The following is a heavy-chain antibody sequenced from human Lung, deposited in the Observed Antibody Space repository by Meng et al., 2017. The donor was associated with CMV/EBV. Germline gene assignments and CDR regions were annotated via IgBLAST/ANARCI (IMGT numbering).Heavy chain of an antibody. D-gene: IGHD3-22*01. V-gene: IGHV3-9*01. CDR2: ISWNGNHI. CDR1: GFNFDDYA. Sequence: LTXXASGFNFDDYAMHWVRQGPGKGLEWVSGISWNGNHIGYADSVKGRFTVSRDTAKNSLYLQMNSLRPEDTALYYCVKDVDFYDSSGYSDWGQGTLVTVSS. J-gene: IGHJ4*02. CDR3: VKDVDFYDSSGYSD.